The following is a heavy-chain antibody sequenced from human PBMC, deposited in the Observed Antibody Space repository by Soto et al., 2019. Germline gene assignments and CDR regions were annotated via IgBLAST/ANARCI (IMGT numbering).Heavy chain of an antibody. Sequence: GGSLRLSCAASGFTFSSYAMSWVRQAPGKGLEWVSAISGSGGSTYYADSVKGRFTISRDNSKNTLYLQMNSLRAEDTAVYYCAKDQPTIVVVPAAPDSFDLWGQRTMVTVSS. CDR3: AKDQPTIVVVPAAPDSFDL. CDR1: GFTFSSYA. J-gene: IGHJ3*01. CDR2: ISGSGGST. V-gene: IGHV3-23*01. D-gene: IGHD2-2*01.